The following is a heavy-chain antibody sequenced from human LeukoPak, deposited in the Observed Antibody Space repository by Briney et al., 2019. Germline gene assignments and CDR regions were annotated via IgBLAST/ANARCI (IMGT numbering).Heavy chain of an antibody. CDR3: ARVQESYDFWSGYYATLSGYYYGMDV. CDR1: GYTFTSYG. D-gene: IGHD3-3*01. Sequence: ASVKVSCKASGYTFTSYGISWVRQAPGQGLEWMGWISAYNGNTNYAQKLQGRVTVTTDTSTSTAYMELRSLRSDDTAVYYCARVQESYDFWSGYYATLSGYYYGMDVWGQGTTVTVSS. V-gene: IGHV1-18*01. J-gene: IGHJ6*02. CDR2: ISAYNGNT.